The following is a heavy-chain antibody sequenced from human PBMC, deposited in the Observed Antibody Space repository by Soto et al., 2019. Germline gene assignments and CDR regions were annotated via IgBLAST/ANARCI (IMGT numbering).Heavy chain of an antibody. CDR3: ARDLGWDYDSSGYRSANYYYYYGMDV. Sequence: PSETLSLTCTVSGGAISSYHWSWIRQPAGKGLEWIGRIYTSGRTNYNPSLKSRVTMSVDTSKNQFSLKLSSVTAADTAVYYCARDLGWDYDSSGYRSANYYYYYGMDVWGQGTTVTVSS. D-gene: IGHD3-22*01. CDR2: IYTSGRT. CDR1: GGAISSYH. J-gene: IGHJ6*02. V-gene: IGHV4-4*07.